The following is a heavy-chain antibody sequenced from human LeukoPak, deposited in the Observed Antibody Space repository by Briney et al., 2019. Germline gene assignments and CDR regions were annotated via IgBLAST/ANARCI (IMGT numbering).Heavy chain of an antibody. Sequence: RASVKVSCKASGYAFTNYYVHWVRQAPGQGLEWMGIINPIGGTTTYTQKFQGRVTMTRDTSTSTVYMELSSLRSEDTAVYYCARSAEYQLLYDYWGQGTLVTVSS. D-gene: IGHD2-2*02. CDR2: INPIGGTT. CDR3: ARSAEYQLLYDY. CDR1: GYAFTNYY. J-gene: IGHJ4*02. V-gene: IGHV1-46*01.